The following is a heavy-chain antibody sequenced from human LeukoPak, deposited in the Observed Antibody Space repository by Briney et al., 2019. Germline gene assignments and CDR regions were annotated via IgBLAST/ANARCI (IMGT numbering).Heavy chain of an antibody. D-gene: IGHD1-26*01. V-gene: IGHV3-74*01. J-gene: IGHJ4*02. CDR1: GFSLSTFW. CDR3: ARDKIVGATYFDY. CDR2: IDYDGITT. Sequence: SGGSLRLSCAASGFSLSTFWMHWVRQAPGKGLAWVSRIDYDGITTTYADSVKGRFTISRDNAKNTLYLQMNSLRAEDTAVYYCARDKIVGATYFDYWGQGTLVTVSS.